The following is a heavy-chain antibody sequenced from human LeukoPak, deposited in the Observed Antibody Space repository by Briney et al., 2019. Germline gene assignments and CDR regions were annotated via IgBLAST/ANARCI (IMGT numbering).Heavy chain of an antibody. CDR3: ARTNGWGRGPRWEAY. J-gene: IGHJ4*02. Sequence: GGSLRLSCAASGFTFSDYYMSWIRQAPGKGLEWVSYITSRSSCTYYADSVKGRFTISRDNAKNSLYLEMNSLRAEDTAVYYCARTNGWGRGPRWEAYWGQGTLVTVSS. CDR2: ITSRSSCT. D-gene: IGHD6-19*01. CDR1: GFTFSDYY. V-gene: IGHV3-11*03.